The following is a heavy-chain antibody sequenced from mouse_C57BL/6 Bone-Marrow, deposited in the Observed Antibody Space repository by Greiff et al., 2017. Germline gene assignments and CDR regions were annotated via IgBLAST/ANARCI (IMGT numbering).Heavy chain of an antibody. Sequence: QVQLQQSGPELVKPGASVKLSCKASGYTFTDYDINWVKQRPGQGLEWIGWIYPRDGSTKYNEKFKGKATLTVDTSSSTAYMELHSLTSEDSAVYFCARRSYLIYYYAMDDWGKGTSVTVSS. CDR3: ARRSYLIYYYAMDD. D-gene: IGHD5-5*01. J-gene: IGHJ4*01. V-gene: IGHV1-85*01. CDR1: GYTFTDYD. CDR2: IYPRDGST.